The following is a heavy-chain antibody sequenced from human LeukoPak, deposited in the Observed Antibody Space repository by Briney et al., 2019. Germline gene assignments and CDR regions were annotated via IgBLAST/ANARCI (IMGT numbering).Heavy chain of an antibody. D-gene: IGHD2-21*01. V-gene: IGHV3-74*01. CDR1: GFTFSNSW. CDR3: IREIANCGADCLGY. J-gene: IGHJ4*02. CDR2: ISADGSTT. Sequence: GGSLRLSCAASGFTFSNSWMHWVRQAPGKGLVWVSRISADGSTTNYADSVKGRFTVSRDNANNILYLQMNSLRAEDAAVYYCIREIANCGADCLGYWGEGTLVTVSS.